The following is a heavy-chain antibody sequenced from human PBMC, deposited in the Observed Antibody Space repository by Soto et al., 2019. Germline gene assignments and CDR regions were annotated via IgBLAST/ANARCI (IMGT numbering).Heavy chain of an antibody. CDR3: ALVYFYGRRGYLRSSYGMDV. CDR2: INPSGGST. V-gene: IGHV1-46*01. CDR1: GYTFTSYY. Sequence: ASVKVSCKASGYTFTSYYMHWVRQAPGQGLEWKGIINPSGGSTSYAQKFQGRVTMTRDTSTSTVYMKLSSLRSEDTAVYYCALVYFYGRRGYLRSSYGMDVWGQGTTVTVSS. J-gene: IGHJ6*02. D-gene: IGHD3-22*01.